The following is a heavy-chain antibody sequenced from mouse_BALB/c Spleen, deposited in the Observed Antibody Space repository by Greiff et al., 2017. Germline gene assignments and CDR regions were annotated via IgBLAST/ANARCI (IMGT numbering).Heavy chain of an antibody. CDR3: ASETARAGAMDY. D-gene: IGHD3-2*01. CDR2: INSNGGST. V-gene: IGHV5-6-2*01. Sequence: EVHLVESGGGLVKLGGSLKLSCAASGFTFSSYYMSWVRQTPEKRLELVAAINSNGGSTYYPDTVKGRFTISRDNAKNTLYLQMSSLKSEDTALYYCASETARAGAMDYWGQGTSVTVSS. J-gene: IGHJ4*01. CDR1: GFTFSSYY.